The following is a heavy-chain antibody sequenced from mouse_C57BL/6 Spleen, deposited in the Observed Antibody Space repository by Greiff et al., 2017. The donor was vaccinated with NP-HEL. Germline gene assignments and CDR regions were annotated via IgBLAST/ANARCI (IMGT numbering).Heavy chain of an antibody. CDR1: GYTFTSYW. CDR2: IYPGSGST. J-gene: IGHJ4*01. Sequence: QVQLQQPGAELVKPGASVKMSCKASGYTFTSYWITWVKQRPGQGLEWIGDIYPGSGSTNYNEKFKSKATLTVDTSSSTAYMQLSSLTSEDSAVYYCARGEYGNYVRAMDYWGQGTSVTVSS. D-gene: IGHD2-10*02. CDR3: ARGEYGNYVRAMDY. V-gene: IGHV1-55*01.